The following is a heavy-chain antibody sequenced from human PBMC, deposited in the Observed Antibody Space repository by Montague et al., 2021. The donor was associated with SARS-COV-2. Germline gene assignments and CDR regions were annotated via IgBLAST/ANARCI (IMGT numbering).Heavy chain of an antibody. CDR2: LSSSDST. J-gene: IGHJ4*02. Sequence: SETLSLTCIVSGESIDRDTYYCGWIRQSPGKGLEWIGSLSSSDSTYYNPSLRSRVTISMDTSKNHFSLKVNSVTATDTAVYFCARPGSVSGWFYFDDWGQGTLVSVSS. CDR3: ARPGSVSGWFYFDD. V-gene: IGHV4-39*02. CDR1: GESIDRDTYY. D-gene: IGHD6-19*01.